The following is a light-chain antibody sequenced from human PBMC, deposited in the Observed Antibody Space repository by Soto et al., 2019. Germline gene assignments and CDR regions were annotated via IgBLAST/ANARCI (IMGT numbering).Light chain of an antibody. CDR1: NSDVGGYNY. Sequence: QSALTQPRSVSGSPGQSVTISCTGTNSDVGGYNYVYWYQQHPGKVPKLMIYDVTKRPSGVPDRFSGSKSGNTASLTISGLQAEDEADYFCCSYAGTYTYVVVGGGTKLTVL. V-gene: IGLV2-11*01. CDR2: DVT. CDR3: CSYAGTYTYVV. J-gene: IGLJ2*01.